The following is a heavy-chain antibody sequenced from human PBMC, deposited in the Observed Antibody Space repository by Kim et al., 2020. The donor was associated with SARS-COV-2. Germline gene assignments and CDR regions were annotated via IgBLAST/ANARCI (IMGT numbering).Heavy chain of an antibody. CDR2: IDWDDNK. J-gene: IGHJ6*03. D-gene: IGHD3-16*01. CDR3: VQMRDHFDTDAQRYYYYLDV. CDR1: GFSLTTNGMC. Sequence: SGPTLVNPTQTLTLTCTFSGFSLTTNGMCVSWIRQSPGRALEWLARIDWDDNKFYPTSLKTRLTISKDTSKNQVVLTMTNMDPVDTGTYYCVQMRDHFDTDAQRYYYYLDVWGKGTTVTVSS. V-gene: IGHV2-70*17.